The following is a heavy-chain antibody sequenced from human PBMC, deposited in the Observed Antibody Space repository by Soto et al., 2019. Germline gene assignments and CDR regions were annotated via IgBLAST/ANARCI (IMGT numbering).Heavy chain of an antibody. CDR2: INAGNGNT. CDR1: GYTFTSYA. D-gene: IGHD2-21*02. V-gene: IGHV1-3*01. J-gene: IGHJ5*02. CDR3: ARSPYCGGDCPPGWFDP. Sequence: ASVKVSCKASGYTFTSYAMHWVRQAPGQRLEWMGWINAGNGNTKYSQKFQGRVTITRDTSASTAYMELSSLRSEDTAVCYSARSPYCGGDCPPGWFDPWGQGTLVTVSS.